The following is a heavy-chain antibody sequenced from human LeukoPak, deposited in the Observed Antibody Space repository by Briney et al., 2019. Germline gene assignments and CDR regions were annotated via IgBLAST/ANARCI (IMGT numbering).Heavy chain of an antibody. CDR2: ITNNGGRT. CDR1: GFTFSSYT. CDR3: ARDPLPSTTGLYFNT. V-gene: IGHV3-64*01. D-gene: IGHD1-1*01. Sequence: GGSLRLSCVASGFTFSSYTMHWVRQAPGKGLEYVSGITNNGGRTYYANSVKDRFTISRDNSKSTLYLQMGSPRLEDMAVYYCARDPLPSTTGLYFNTWGQGALVTVSS. J-gene: IGHJ4*02.